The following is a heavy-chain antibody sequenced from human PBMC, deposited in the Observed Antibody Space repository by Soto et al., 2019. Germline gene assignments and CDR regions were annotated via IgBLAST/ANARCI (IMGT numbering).Heavy chain of an antibody. CDR3: ARDKLDFYGMDV. CDR1: GGSISGYY. V-gene: IGHV4-59*01. J-gene: IGHJ6*02. D-gene: IGHD2-21*01. Sequence: SETLSLTCTVSGGSISGYYWSWIRQPPGKGLEWIGYIYYSGSTGYNPSLRRRLTISEDTSKNQFSLRLTSVTAADTAVYYCARDKLDFYGMDVWGQGTTVTVS. CDR2: IYYSGST.